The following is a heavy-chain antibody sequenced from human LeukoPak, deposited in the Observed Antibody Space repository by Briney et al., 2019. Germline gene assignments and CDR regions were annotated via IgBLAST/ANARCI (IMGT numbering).Heavy chain of an antibody. CDR1: GGSISSGGYS. CDR2: IYHSGST. J-gene: IGHJ4*02. Sequence: SQTLSLTCAVSGGSISSGGYSWSWIRQPPGKGLEWIGYIYHSGSTYYNPSLKSRVTISVDRSKNQFSLKLSSVTVADTAVYYCARHGDSYFDYWGQGTLVTVSS. D-gene: IGHD4-17*01. CDR3: ARHGDSYFDY. V-gene: IGHV4-30-2*01.